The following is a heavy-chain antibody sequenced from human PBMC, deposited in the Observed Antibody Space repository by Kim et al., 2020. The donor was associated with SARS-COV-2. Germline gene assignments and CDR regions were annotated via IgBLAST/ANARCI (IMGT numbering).Heavy chain of an antibody. Sequence: PSLNSRVTISVDTSKNQFSLKLSSVTAADTAVYYCASFRRAAAARSPFDPWGQATLVTVSS. D-gene: IGHD6-13*01. V-gene: IGHV4-34*01. J-gene: IGHJ5*02. CDR3: ASFRRAAAARSPFDP.